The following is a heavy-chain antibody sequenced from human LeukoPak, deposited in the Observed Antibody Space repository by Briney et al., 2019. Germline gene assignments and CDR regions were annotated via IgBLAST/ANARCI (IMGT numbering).Heavy chain of an antibody. J-gene: IGHJ6*02. V-gene: IGHV3-74*01. CDR3: ARGKYYALDV. CDR1: GFSFSSSW. CDR2: INTDGSST. Sequence: SGGSLRLSCAASGFSFSSSWMHWVRQAPGKGLVWASRINTDGSSTAYADSVKGRFTISRDNAKNTLYLQVNSLRAEDTAVYYCARGKYYALDVWGQGTTVTVSS.